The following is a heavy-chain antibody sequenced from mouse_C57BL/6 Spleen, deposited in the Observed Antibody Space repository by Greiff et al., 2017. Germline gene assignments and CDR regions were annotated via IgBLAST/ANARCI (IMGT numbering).Heavy chain of an antibody. CDR3: ARGIYYDYDGNEIDY. J-gene: IGHJ2*01. Sequence: EVMLVESGGGLVKPGGSLKLSCAASGFTFSSYAMSWVRQTPEKRLEWVATISAGGSYTYYPDNVKGRFTITRDKAKNNLYLQMSHLKSEDTAMXYCARGIYYDYDGNEIDYWGQSTTLTICS. V-gene: IGHV5-4*03. D-gene: IGHD2-4*01. CDR1: GFTFSSYA. CDR2: ISAGGSYT.